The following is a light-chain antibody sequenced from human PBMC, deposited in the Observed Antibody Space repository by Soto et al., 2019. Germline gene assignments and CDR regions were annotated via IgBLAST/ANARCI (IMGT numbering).Light chain of an antibody. Sequence: DIQMTQSPSSLSASVGDRVTITCRASQGINNYLAWYQQKPGKVPKLLIFAASTLQSGVPSRFSGSRSGNEFTLTISGLQSEDVATYYCQNYNSAPFTFGPGTTVDIK. J-gene: IGKJ3*01. CDR3: QNYNSAPFT. CDR2: AAS. V-gene: IGKV1-27*01. CDR1: QGINNY.